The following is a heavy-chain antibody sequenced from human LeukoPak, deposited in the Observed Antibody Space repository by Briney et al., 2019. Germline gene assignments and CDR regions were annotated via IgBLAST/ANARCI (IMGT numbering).Heavy chain of an antibody. CDR3: ARKDNSGYYFVDY. J-gene: IGHJ4*02. CDR2: IYYGVST. CDR1: GGSISSRNYF. D-gene: IGHD3-22*01. Sequence: PSETLSLTCTVSGGSISSRNYFWGWIRQPPGKGLEWIGSIYYGVSTYYNPSLKSRLIISVDTSKNQFSLKLSSVTAADTAVYYCARKDNSGYYFVDYWGRGTLVTVSS. V-gene: IGHV4-39*01.